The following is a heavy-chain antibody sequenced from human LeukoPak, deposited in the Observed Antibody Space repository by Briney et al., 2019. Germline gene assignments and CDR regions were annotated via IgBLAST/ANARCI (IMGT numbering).Heavy chain of an antibody. D-gene: IGHD4-23*01. Sequence: SETLSLTCTVSGGSISSSSYYWGRIRQPPGKGLEWIGSIYYSGSTYYNPSLKSRVTISVDTSKNQFSLKLSSDCAGGLATVVTPEAFDIWGQGTMVTVSS. V-gene: IGHV4-39*01. CDR1: GGSISSSSYY. CDR2: IYYSGST. J-gene: IGHJ3*02. CDR3: PEAFDI.